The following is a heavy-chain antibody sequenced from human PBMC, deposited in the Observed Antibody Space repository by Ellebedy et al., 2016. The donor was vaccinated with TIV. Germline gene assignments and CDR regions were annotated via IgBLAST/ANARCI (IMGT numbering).Heavy chain of an antibody. CDR2: IIPIFGTA. V-gene: IGHV1-69*06. J-gene: IGHJ3*02. Sequence: SVKVSCXASGGTFSSYAISWVRQAPGQGLEWMGGIIPIFGTANYAQKFQGRVTITADKSTSTAYMELSSLRSEDTAVYYCAREHLDAFDIWGQGTMVTVSS. CDR1: GGTFSSYA. CDR3: AREHLDAFDI.